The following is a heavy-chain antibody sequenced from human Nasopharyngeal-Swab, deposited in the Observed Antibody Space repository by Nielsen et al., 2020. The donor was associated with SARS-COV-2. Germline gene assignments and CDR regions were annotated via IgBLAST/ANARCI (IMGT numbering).Heavy chain of an antibody. Sequence: WIRQPPGKGLEWVAVIWYDGSTKYYTDSVKGRFTISRVNSKNTLYLQMNSLRAEDTAVYYCARDVNDYWTGYLYWGQGALVTVS. CDR3: ARDVNDYWTGYLY. V-gene: IGHV3-33*01. D-gene: IGHD3/OR15-3a*01. J-gene: IGHJ4*02. CDR2: IWYDGSTK.